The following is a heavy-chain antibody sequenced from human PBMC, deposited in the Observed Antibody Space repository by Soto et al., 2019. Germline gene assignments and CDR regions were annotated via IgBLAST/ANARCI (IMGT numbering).Heavy chain of an antibody. Sequence: GGSLRLSCAASGFMFDDYAMHWVRQAPGKGLEWVSGISWNSGSIGYADSVKGRFTISRDNAKNSLSLQMNSLRAEDTALYYCARTTLGDCTSTSCYGSYYYGMDVWGQGTTVTVYS. V-gene: IGHV3-9*01. J-gene: IGHJ6*02. D-gene: IGHD2-2*01. CDR3: ARTTLGDCTSTSCYGSYYYGMDV. CDR2: ISWNSGSI. CDR1: GFMFDDYA.